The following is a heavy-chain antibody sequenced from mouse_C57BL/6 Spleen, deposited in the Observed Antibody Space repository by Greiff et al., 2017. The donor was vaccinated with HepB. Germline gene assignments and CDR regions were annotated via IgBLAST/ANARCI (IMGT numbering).Heavy chain of an antibody. Sequence: EVQLQQSGPELVKPGASVKMSCKASGYTFTDYNMHWVKQSHGKSLEWIGYINPNNGGTSYNQKFKGKATLTVNKSSSTAYMELRSLTSEDSAVYYWARDSNPDYYAMDYWGQGTSVTVSS. CDR3: ARDSNPDYYAMDY. J-gene: IGHJ4*01. V-gene: IGHV1-22*01. CDR1: GYTFTDYN. D-gene: IGHD2-5*01. CDR2: INPNNGGT.